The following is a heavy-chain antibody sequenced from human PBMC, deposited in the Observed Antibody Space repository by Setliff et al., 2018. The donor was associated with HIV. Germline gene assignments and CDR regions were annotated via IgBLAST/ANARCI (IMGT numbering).Heavy chain of an antibody. CDR3: ARSRVGSSDAFDV. J-gene: IGHJ3*01. CDR2: IYPGDSDT. D-gene: IGHD3-10*01. CDR1: GYSFTSYW. V-gene: IGHV5-51*01. Sequence: PGESLKISCKGSGYSFTSYWIGWVRQMPGKGLEWMGIIYPGDSDTTYNPSFQGQVTISVDKSITSAFLQLRRVKVSDTGLYFCARSRVGSSDAFDVWGQGTLVTVSS.